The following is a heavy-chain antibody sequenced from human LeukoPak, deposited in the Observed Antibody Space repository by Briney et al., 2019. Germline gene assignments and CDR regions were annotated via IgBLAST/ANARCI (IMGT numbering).Heavy chain of an antibody. V-gene: IGHV3-23*01. Sequence: GGSLRLSCEASGFTFSTYGMSWVRQAPGKGLEWVSAISGSGGSTYYADSVKGRVTISRDNSKNTLYLQVNSLRVEDTAVYYCAKDRLGAMMYFDFWGQGTLVTV. CDR3: AKDRLGAMMYFDF. D-gene: IGHD1-26*01. CDR2: ISGSGGST. CDR1: GFTFSTYG. J-gene: IGHJ4*02.